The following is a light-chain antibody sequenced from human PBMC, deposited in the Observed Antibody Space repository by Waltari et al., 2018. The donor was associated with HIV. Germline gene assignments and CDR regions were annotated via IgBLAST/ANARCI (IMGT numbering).Light chain of an antibody. V-gene: IGKV3D-15*01. Sequence: IVITQSPAPLSVSPGPRVTLSCRASQNIGANLAWYQQRPGQPPRLLIHGASSRDPGIPARFTGRGTGTDFTLQISNLQSDDSGVYYCQQYLDWPPWTFGQGTKVEI. J-gene: IGKJ1*01. CDR2: GAS. CDR1: QNIGAN. CDR3: QQYLDWPPWT.